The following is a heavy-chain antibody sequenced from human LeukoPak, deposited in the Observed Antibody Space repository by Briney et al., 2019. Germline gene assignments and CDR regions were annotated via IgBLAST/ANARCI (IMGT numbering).Heavy chain of an antibody. Sequence: SETLSLTCAVYGGSFSGYYWSWIRQPPGKGLEWIGEINHSGSTNYNPSLKSRVTISVDTSKNQFSLKLSSVTAADTAVYYCARVWRCCYNTAGRVFDYWGQGALVTVSS. CDR2: INHSGST. CDR1: GGSFSGYY. CDR3: ARVWRCCYNTAGRVFDY. J-gene: IGHJ4*02. V-gene: IGHV4-34*01. D-gene: IGHD3-3*01.